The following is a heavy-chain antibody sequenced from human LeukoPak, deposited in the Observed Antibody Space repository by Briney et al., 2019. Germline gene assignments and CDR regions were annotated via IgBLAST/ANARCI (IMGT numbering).Heavy chain of an antibody. Sequence: ASVKVSCKASGYSFTSHYMHWVRQAPGQGLEWMGMINLNDGGTTYAQKFQGRVTITADKSTSTAYMELSSLRSEDTAVYYCARVREQRGDFDYWGQGTLVTVSS. J-gene: IGHJ4*02. CDR3: ARVREQRGDFDY. CDR2: INLNDGGT. V-gene: IGHV1-46*01. D-gene: IGHD6-25*01. CDR1: GYSFTSHY.